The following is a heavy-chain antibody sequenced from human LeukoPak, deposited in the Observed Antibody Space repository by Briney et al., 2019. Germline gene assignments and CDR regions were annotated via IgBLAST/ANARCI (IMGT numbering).Heavy chain of an antibody. D-gene: IGHD5-12*01. CDR2: ISSSSSYI. CDR3: ARAPSGYPDY. J-gene: IGHJ4*02. CDR1: GFTFSTYT. Sequence: GGSLRLSCVVSGFTFSTYTMNWVRQAPGKGLEWVSSISSSSSYIYYADSVKGRFTISRDNAKNSLYLQMNSLRAEDTAVYYCARAPSGYPDYWGQGTLVTVSS. V-gene: IGHV3-21*01.